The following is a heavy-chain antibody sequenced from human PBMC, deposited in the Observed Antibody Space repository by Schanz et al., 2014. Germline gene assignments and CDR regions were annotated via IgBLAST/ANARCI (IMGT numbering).Heavy chain of an antibody. CDR1: GFSLDIFA. Sequence: EVHLLESGGGLVEPGGSLRLSCATSGFSLDIFAVSWVRQAPGKGLEWVSAMNESHSTIYYADSVRGRFTISRDNAENTLFLQMNSLRAEDTAVYYCAKSQGSSFDSWGQGTLXTVSS. D-gene: IGHD6-13*01. CDR2: MNESHSTI. CDR3: AKSQGSSFDS. J-gene: IGHJ4*02. V-gene: IGHV3-23*01.